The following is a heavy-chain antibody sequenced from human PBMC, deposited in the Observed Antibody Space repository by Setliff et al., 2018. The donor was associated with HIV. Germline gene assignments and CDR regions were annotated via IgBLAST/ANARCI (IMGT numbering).Heavy chain of an antibody. Sequence: ASVKVSCKASGYIFSTYGTSWVRQTPGQGLEWMGWISPYNGNTKYAQKFQGRVTMSTDTSTSTAYMEVRSLSSDDTAVYYCARDLRGFNNWFDPWGQGTLVTVSS. V-gene: IGHV1-18*01. D-gene: IGHD3-9*01. CDR1: GYIFSTYG. J-gene: IGHJ5*02. CDR3: ARDLRGFNNWFDP. CDR2: ISPYNGNT.